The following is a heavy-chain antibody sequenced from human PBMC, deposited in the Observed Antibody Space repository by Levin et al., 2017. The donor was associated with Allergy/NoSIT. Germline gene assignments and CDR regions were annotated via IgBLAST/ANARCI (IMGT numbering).Heavy chain of an antibody. D-gene: IGHD6-13*01. Sequence: GGSLRLSCAASGFTFSNYAMSWVRQAPGKGLEWVSGISDSGGSTNYADSVKGRFTISRDNSKNTLYVQMNSLRAEDTAVYYCAKEGGRAAAGTGGFGYYYYGMDVWGQGTTVTVSS. CDR1: GFTFSNYA. CDR3: AKEGGRAAAGTGGFGYYYYGMDV. J-gene: IGHJ6*02. CDR2: ISDSGGST. V-gene: IGHV3-23*01.